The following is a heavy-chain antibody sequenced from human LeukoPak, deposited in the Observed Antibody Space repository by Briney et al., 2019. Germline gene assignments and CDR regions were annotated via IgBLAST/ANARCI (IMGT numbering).Heavy chain of an antibody. CDR3: ARSDPIAMIVVVMMDY. J-gene: IGHJ4*02. Sequence: GASVKVSCKASGYTFTSYGISWVRQAPGQGLEWMGWISAYNGNTNYAQKLQGRVTMTTDTSTSTAYMELRSLRSDDTAVYYCARSDPIAMIVVVMMDYWGQGTLVTVSS. CDR1: GYTFTSYG. CDR2: ISAYNGNT. V-gene: IGHV1-18*01. D-gene: IGHD3-22*01.